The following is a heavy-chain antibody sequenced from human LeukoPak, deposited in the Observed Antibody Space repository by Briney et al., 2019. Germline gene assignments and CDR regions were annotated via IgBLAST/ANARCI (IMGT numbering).Heavy chain of an antibody. CDR2: TFAGYSYT. J-gene: IGHJ6*03. V-gene: IGHV5-51*01. CDR3: ARTMVRDLYYYMDV. Sequence: GESLKISCQSSGYNFTPYWIVWVRQKPGKGLEWMGITFAGYSYTIYSPSFQGQVTISADKSISTAYLQWSSLKASDTAMYYCARTMVRDLYYYMDVWGKGTTVTVSS. D-gene: IGHD3-10*01. CDR1: GYNFTPYW.